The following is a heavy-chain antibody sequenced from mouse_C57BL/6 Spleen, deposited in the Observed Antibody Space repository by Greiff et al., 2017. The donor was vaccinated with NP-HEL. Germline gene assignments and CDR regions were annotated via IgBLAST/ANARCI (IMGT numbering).Heavy chain of an antibody. Sequence: EVQRVESGPGLVKPSQSLSLTCSVTGYSITSGYYWNWIRQLPGNKLEWMGYISYDGSNNYNPSLKNRISITRDTSKNQFFLKLNSVTTEDTATYYCARVDDYGSSSDYWGQGTTLTVSS. J-gene: IGHJ2*01. CDR2: ISYDGSN. CDR1: GYSITSGYY. V-gene: IGHV3-6*01. D-gene: IGHD1-1*01. CDR3: ARVDDYGSSSDY.